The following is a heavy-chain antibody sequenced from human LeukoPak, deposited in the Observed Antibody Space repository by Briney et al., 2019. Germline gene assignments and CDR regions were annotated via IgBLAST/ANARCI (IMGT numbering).Heavy chain of an antibody. Sequence: PGGSLRLSCVVSGFTFSTHGFHWVRQAPGKGLEWVSAIWHDGGRKEYADSVRGRFTISRDNSNLYLQMNSLRAEDTAIYYCARDIGNSGFNLDYWGQGTPVTVSS. CDR3: ARDIGNSGFNLDY. J-gene: IGHJ4*02. D-gene: IGHD5-12*01. V-gene: IGHV3-33*01. CDR1: GFTFSTHG. CDR2: IWHDGGRK.